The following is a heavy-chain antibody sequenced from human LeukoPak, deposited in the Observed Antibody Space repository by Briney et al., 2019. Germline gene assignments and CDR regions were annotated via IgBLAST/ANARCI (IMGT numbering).Heavy chain of an antibody. CDR3: AREQYYDFWSGELYGMDV. D-gene: IGHD3-3*01. V-gene: IGHV3-30*04. Sequence: GGSLRLSCAASEFTFSSYAMHWVRQAPCKGLEWVSVISYDGSNKYYADSVKGRFTISRDNSKNTLYLQMNSLRAEDTAVYYCAREQYYDFWSGELYGMDVWGQGTTVTVSS. CDR1: EFTFSSYA. J-gene: IGHJ6*02. CDR2: ISYDGSNK.